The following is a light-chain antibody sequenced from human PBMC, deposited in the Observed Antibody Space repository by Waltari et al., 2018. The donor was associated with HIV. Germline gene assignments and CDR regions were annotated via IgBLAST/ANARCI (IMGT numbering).Light chain of an antibody. CDR1: SSDVGNYDR. J-gene: IGLJ1*01. Sequence: QSALTQPPSVSGSPGQSVTISCTGTSSDVGNYDRVSWYQGSPGPAPKLILYEVNNRPPGVPSRFSRSKSAHTASLTISGLQPEDEAHYYCSSYTTRTTHVFGTGTKVTVL. CDR3: SSYTTRTTHV. CDR2: EVN. V-gene: IGLV2-18*02.